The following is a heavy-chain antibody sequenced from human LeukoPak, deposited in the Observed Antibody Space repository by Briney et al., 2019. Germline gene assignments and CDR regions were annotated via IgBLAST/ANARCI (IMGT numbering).Heavy chain of an antibody. CDR2: IYYSGRT. CDR1: GGSIGSYY. J-gene: IGHJ4*02. D-gene: IGHD1-26*01. Sequence: SETLSLTCTVSGGSIGSYYWSWIRQPPGKGLEWIGNIYYSGRTNYNPSLKSRVTVSVDTSTNQFSLKLSSVTAADTAVYFCARHPSYSEIDYWGQGTLVTVSS. V-gene: IGHV4-59*08. CDR3: ARHPSYSEIDY.